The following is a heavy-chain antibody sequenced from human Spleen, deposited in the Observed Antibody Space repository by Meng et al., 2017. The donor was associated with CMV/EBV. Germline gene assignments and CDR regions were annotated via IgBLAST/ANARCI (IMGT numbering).Heavy chain of an antibody. CDR3: AKLTTVTTFDY. J-gene: IGHJ4*02. CDR2: IRYDGSNK. D-gene: IGHD4-17*01. CDR1: GFTFSSYG. Sequence: QVQLVESGGGVVQPGGSPRLSCAASGFTFSSYGMHWVRQAPGKGLEWVAFIRYDGSNKYYADSVKGRFTISRDNSKNTLYLQMNSLRAEDTAVYYCAKLTTVTTFDYWGQGTLVTVSS. V-gene: IGHV3-30*02.